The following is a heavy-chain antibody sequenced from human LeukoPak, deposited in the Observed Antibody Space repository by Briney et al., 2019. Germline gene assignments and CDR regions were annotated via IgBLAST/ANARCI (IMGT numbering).Heavy chain of an antibody. CDR3: ARGPTNFAEGRIAAAGTDP. CDR2: IKQDGSEK. V-gene: IGHV3-7*01. CDR1: GFTFSSYW. D-gene: IGHD6-13*01. J-gene: IGHJ5*02. Sequence: QPGGSLRLSCAASGFTFSSYWMSWVRQAPGKGLEWVANIKQDGSEKYYVDSVKGRFTISRDNSKNTLYLQMNSLRAEDTAVYYCARGPTNFAEGRIAAAGTDPGGQGTLVTVSS.